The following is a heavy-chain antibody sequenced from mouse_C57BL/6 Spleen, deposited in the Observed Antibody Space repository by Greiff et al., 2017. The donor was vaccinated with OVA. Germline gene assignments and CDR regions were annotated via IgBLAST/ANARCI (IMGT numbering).Heavy chain of an antibody. Sequence: VQLQQSGAELARPGASVKLSCKASGYTFTSYGISWVKQRTGQGLEWIGEIYPRSGNTYYNEKFKGKATLTADKSSSTAYMELRSLTSEDSAVYFWAREGDYYGSPLDYWGQGTTLTVSS. CDR2: IYPRSGNT. CDR1: GYTFTSYG. D-gene: IGHD1-1*01. V-gene: IGHV1-81*01. J-gene: IGHJ2*01. CDR3: AREGDYYGSPLDY.